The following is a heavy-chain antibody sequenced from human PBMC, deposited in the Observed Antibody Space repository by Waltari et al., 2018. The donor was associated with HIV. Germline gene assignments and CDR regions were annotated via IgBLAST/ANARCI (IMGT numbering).Heavy chain of an antibody. CDR3: AKDVVGGEWELPSTFGY. V-gene: IGHV3-30*18. J-gene: IGHJ4*02. D-gene: IGHD1-26*01. CDR1: GFTFSSYA. CDR2: ISYDGSKE. Sequence: RSLRLSCAASGFTFSSYAMHWVRQAPGKGLEWVAVISYDGSKEYYADPVKGRFTISRENSKNTLYLQMNSLRAEDTAVYYCAKDVVGGEWELPSTFGYWGQGILVTVSS.